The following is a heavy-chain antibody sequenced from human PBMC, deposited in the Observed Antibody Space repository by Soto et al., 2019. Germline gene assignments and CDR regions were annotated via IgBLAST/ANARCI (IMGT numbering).Heavy chain of an antibody. J-gene: IGHJ4*02. CDR1: GYTFTSYG. D-gene: IGHD6-19*01. CDR3: ARDPGYSSGWTRDALNY. V-gene: IGHV1-18*01. CDR2: ISAYNGNT. Sequence: ASVKVSCNASGYTFTSYGISWVRQAPGQGLEWMGWISAYNGNTNYAQKLQGRVTMTTDTSTSTAYMELRSLRSDDTAVYYCARDPGYSSGWTRDALNYWGQGTLVTVSS.